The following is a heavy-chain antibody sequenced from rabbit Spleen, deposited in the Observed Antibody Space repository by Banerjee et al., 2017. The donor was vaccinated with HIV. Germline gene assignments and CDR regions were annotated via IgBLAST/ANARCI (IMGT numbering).Heavy chain of an antibody. CDR2: IGSNSGNT. V-gene: IGHV1S47*01. CDR1: GFSFSEKE. Sequence: QEQLVESGGGLVQPEGSLTLTCTASGFSFSEKEVMCWVRQAPGKGLEWIGCIGSNSGNTYYASWAKGRFTISTSTSLNTVTLQLNSLTAADTATYFCGRDANGDVRLSRLDLWGPGTIVTVS. CDR3: GRDANGDVRLSRLDL. J-gene: IGHJ6*01. D-gene: IGHD2-1*01.